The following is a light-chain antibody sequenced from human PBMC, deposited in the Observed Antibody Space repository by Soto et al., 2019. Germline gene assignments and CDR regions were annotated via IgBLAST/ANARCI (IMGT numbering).Light chain of an antibody. CDR2: GAS. CDR3: QQYGSSLGT. Sequence: EILLTQSPCTLSMSPGDRVVLSCRASQTVSKSFVAWYQQKPGQAPRLLIYGASSRETGIPERFSGSGSGTDFTLTISRLEPEDFAVYYCQQYGSSLGTFGQGTKVDIK. CDR1: QTVSKSF. J-gene: IGKJ1*01. V-gene: IGKV3-20*01.